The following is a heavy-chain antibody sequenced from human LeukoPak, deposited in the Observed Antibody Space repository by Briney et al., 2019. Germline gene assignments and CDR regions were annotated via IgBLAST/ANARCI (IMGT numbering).Heavy chain of an antibody. D-gene: IGHD4-17*01. CDR3: ARDGATVATPFFDY. Sequence: ASVKVSCKASGFTFTGYYMHWVRQAPGQGLEWMGWINANNGDTNYARKFRGWVTMTRDTSLSTVYMEVSRLRSDDTAVYYCARDGATVATPFFDYWGQGTLVTVSS. V-gene: IGHV1-2*04. J-gene: IGHJ4*02. CDR2: INANNGDT. CDR1: GFTFTGYY.